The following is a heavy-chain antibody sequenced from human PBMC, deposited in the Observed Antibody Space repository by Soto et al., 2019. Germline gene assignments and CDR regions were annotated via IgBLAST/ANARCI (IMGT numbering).Heavy chain of an antibody. V-gene: IGHV3-21*01. Sequence: GGSLRLSCAASGFTFSSYSMNWVRQAPGKGLEWVSSISSSSSYIYYADSVKGRFTISRDNAKNSLYLQVNSLRAEDTAVYYCARDEDIVVVPAALSAPYYYYGMDVWGQGTTVTVSS. J-gene: IGHJ6*02. CDR3: ARDEDIVVVPAALSAPYYYYGMDV. D-gene: IGHD2-2*01. CDR2: ISSSSSYI. CDR1: GFTFSSYS.